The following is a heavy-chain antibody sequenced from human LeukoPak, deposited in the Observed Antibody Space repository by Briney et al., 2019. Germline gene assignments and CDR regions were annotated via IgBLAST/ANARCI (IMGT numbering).Heavy chain of an antibody. D-gene: IGHD3-22*01. CDR2: NRYDGSNK. J-gene: IGHJ4*02. CDR1: RFTFSSYG. CDR3: ARDPRGPTGYDHSGRDTFDY. V-gene: IGHV3-30*02. Sequence: PGGSLRLSCAASRFTFSSYGMHWVRQAPGKGLEWVAFNRYDGSNKYYADSVKGRFTISRDNSKNTLYLQMNSLRGDDTAIYYCARDPRGPTGYDHSGRDTFDYWGQGTLVTVSS.